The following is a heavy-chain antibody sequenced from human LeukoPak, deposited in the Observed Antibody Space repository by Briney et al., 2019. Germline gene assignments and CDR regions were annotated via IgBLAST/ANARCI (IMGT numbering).Heavy chain of an antibody. V-gene: IGHV4-31*03. CDR2: IYYSGST. J-gene: IGHJ4*02. CDR1: GGSISSGGYY. Sequence: SQTLSLTCTVSGGSISSGGYYWSWIRQHPGKGLERIGYIYYSGSTYYNPSLKSRVTISVDTSKNQFSLKLSSVTAADTAVYYCARGNYDILTGYRYYFDYWGQGTLVTVSS. CDR3: ARGNYDILTGYRYYFDY. D-gene: IGHD3-9*01.